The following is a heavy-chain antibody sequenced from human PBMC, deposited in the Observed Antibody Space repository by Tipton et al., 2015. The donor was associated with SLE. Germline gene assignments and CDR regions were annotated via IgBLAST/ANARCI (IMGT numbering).Heavy chain of an antibody. CDR2: ISSSSSTI. CDR1: GFTFSSYG. D-gene: IGHD3-10*01. CDR3: ARGGSGSSFDY. Sequence: SLRLSCAASGFTFSSYGMNWVRQAPGKGPEWVSYISSSSSTIYYADSVKGRFTISRDNAKNTLYLQMNSLRAEDTAVYYCARGGSGSSFDYWGQGTLVTVSS. V-gene: IGHV3-48*04. J-gene: IGHJ4*02.